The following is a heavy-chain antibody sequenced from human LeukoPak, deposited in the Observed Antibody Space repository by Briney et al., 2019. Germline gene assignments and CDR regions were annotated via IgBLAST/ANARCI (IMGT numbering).Heavy chain of an antibody. J-gene: IGHJ5*02. D-gene: IGHD3-22*01. CDR1: GYSISSGYY. CDR2: IYHSGST. CDR3: ARGYWSYYDSSVNWFDP. Sequence: SETLSLTCTVSGYSISSGYYWGWIRQPPGKGLEWIGSIYHSGSTYYNPSLKSRVTISVDMSKNQFSLKLSSVTAADTAVYYCARGYWSYYDSSVNWFDPWGQGTLVTVSS. V-gene: IGHV4-38-2*02.